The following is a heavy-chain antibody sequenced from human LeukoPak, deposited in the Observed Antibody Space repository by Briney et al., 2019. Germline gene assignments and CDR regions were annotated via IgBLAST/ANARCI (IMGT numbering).Heavy chain of an antibody. CDR3: ARRTYYYDSSGYLDY. CDR2: IYTSGST. V-gene: IGHV4-61*02. CDR1: GGSISSGSYY. Sequence: SQTLSLTCTVSGGSISSGSYYWSWIRQPAGKGLEWIGRIYTSGSTNYNPSLKSRVTISVDTSKNQFSLKLSSVTAADTAVYYCARRTYYYDSSGYLDYWGQGTLVTVSS. J-gene: IGHJ4*02. D-gene: IGHD3-22*01.